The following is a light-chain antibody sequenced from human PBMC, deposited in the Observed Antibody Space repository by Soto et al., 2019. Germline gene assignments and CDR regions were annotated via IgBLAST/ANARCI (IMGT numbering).Light chain of an antibody. CDR2: DVR. J-gene: IGLJ1*01. Sequence: QSALTQPASVSGFPGQSIAISSTGTSSDVGAYNYVSWYQQHPGKAPKLIVYDVRNRPSGVSNRFSGSQSGNTASLTISGLQAEDEADYYCSSYTTSSTYVFGTGTKVTVL. CDR1: SSDVGAYNY. CDR3: SSYTTSSTYV. V-gene: IGLV2-14*03.